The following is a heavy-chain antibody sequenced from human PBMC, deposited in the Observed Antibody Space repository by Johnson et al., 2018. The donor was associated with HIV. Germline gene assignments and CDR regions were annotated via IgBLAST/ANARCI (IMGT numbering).Heavy chain of an antibody. CDR1: GFTFSDYY. V-gene: IGHV3-11*04. Sequence: QVQLVESGGGLVQPGGSLRLSCAASGFTFSDYYVSWVRQAPEKGLEWVSYISNSGTTLSSAASVKVRLTISRDNAKKSLYLQMNSLRVEDTDVYYCARKGSSGFGGIDAFDIWGQGTMVTVSS. CDR2: ISNSGTTL. J-gene: IGHJ3*02. CDR3: ARKGSSGFGGIDAFDI. D-gene: IGHD3-22*01.